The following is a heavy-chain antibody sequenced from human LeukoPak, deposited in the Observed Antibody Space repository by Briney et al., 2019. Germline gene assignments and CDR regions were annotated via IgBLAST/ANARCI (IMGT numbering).Heavy chain of an antibody. CDR3: ARRYIAVAGDAFDI. J-gene: IGHJ3*02. V-gene: IGHV4-4*07. CDR1: GGSISSYY. Sequence: PSETLSLTCTVSGGSISSYYWSWIRQPAGKGLEWIGRIYTSGSTNYNPSLKSRVTMSVDTSKNQFSLKFSSVTAADTAVYYCARRYIAVAGDAFDIWGQGTMVTVSS. CDR2: IYTSGST. D-gene: IGHD6-19*01.